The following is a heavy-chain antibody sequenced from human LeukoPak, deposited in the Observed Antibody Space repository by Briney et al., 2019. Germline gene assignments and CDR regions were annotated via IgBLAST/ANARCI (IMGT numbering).Heavy chain of an antibody. CDR2: IYTSGNI. V-gene: IGHV4-61*02. CDR3: ARVYSKRSYNWFDP. J-gene: IGHJ5*02. D-gene: IGHD5-12*01. CDR1: GGSISSGSYY. Sequence: SQTLSLTCTVSGGSISSGSYYWSWIRQPAGKGLEWIGRIYTSGNINYNPSLKSRVTMSVDTSKNQFSLKLSSVTAADTAVYYCARVYSKRSYNWFDPWGQGTLVTVSS.